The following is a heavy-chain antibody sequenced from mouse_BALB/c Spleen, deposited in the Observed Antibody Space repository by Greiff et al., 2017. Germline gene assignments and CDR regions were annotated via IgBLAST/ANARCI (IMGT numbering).Heavy chain of an antibody. V-gene: IGHV1S81*02. D-gene: IGHD2-1*01. Sequence: VQLQQSGAELVKPGASVKLSCKASGYTFTSYYMYWVKQRPGQGLEWIGEINPSNGGTNFNEKFKSKATLTVDKSSSTAYMQLSSLTSEDSAVYYCARGGYYGDAMDYWGQGTSVTVSS. CDR1: GYTFTSYY. CDR3: ARGGYYGDAMDY. J-gene: IGHJ4*01. CDR2: INPSNGGT.